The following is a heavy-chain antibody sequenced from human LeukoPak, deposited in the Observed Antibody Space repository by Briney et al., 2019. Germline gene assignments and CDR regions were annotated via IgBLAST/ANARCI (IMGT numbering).Heavy chain of an antibody. CDR3: AKDYGYSSSWYDY. V-gene: IGHV3-9*01. Sequence: GGSLRLSCAASGFTFSSYSMNWVRQAPGKGLEWVSTISWNSASVGYVDSVEGRFTISRDNAKKTLYLQMNSLRPEDTALYYCAKDYGYSSSWYDYWGQGTLVTVSS. CDR1: GFTFSSYS. J-gene: IGHJ4*02. CDR2: ISWNSASV. D-gene: IGHD6-13*01.